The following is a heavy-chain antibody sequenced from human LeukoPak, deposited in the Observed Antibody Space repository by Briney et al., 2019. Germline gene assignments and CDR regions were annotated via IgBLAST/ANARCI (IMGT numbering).Heavy chain of an antibody. J-gene: IGHJ5*02. CDR3: ARESGPSAGTIFGVAITPFDP. Sequence: RGSLRLSCAASGCTFSSYSMNWVRQAPGKGLEWFSSISSSSYIYYADSVKGRFTISRDNAKNSLYLQMNSLRAEDTAVYYCARESGPSAGTIFGVAITPFDPWGQGTLVTVSS. V-gene: IGHV3-21*01. CDR2: ISSSSYI. D-gene: IGHD3-3*01. CDR1: GCTFSSYS.